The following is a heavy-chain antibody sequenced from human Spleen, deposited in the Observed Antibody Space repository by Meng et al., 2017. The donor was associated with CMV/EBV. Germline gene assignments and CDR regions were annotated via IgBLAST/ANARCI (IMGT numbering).Heavy chain of an antibody. CDR2: INPNSGGT. CDR1: GYTFTGYY. CDR3: ARLGYCSSTSCSAFDY. J-gene: IGHJ4*02. V-gene: IGHV1-2*02. Sequence: ASVKVSCKASGYTFTGYYIHWVRQAPGQGLEWMGWINPNSGGTNYAQKFQGRVTMTRDTSISTAYMELSRLRSDDTAVYYCARLGYCSSTSCSAFDYWGQGTLVTVSS. D-gene: IGHD2-2*01.